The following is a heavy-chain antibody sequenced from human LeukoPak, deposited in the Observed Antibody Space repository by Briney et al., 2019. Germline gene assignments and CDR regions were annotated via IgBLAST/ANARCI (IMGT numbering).Heavy chain of an antibody. CDR2: INPNSGGT. V-gene: IGHV1-2*02. J-gene: IGHJ4*02. CDR3: ARQLPVGELQY. D-gene: IGHD3-16*01. Sequence: ASVKVSCNASGYTFTGYYMHWVRQAPGQRLEWMGWINPNSGGTNYAQKFQGRVTMTRDTSISTAYMELSRLRSDDTAVYYCARQLPVGELQYWGQGTLVTVSS. CDR1: GYTFTGYY.